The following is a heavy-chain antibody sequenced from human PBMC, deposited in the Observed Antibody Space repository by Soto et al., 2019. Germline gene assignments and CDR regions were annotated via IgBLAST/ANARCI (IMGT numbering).Heavy chain of an antibody. J-gene: IGHJ4*02. CDR3: ARFANYYDSSGYYSNVFDY. CDR2: IDWDDDK. CDR1: GFSLSTSGMC. D-gene: IGHD3-22*01. Sequence: GPTLVNPTHTLTLTCTFSGFSLSTSGMCVSWIRQPPGKALEWLALIDWDDDKYYSTSLKTRLTISKDTSKNQVVLTMTNMDPVDTATYYCARFANYYDSSGYYSNVFDYWGQGTLVTVSS. V-gene: IGHV2-70*01.